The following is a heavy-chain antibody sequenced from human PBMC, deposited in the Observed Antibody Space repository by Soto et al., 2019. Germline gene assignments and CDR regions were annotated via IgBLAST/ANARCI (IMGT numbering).Heavy chain of an antibody. CDR1: GGSISSGGYY. CDR2: ISYIGST. V-gene: IGHV4-31*03. CDR3: ARSVFP. J-gene: IGHJ5*02. Sequence: QVQLQESGPGLVKPSQTLSLTCTVSGGSISSGGYYWSWIRQHPGKGLEWIGYISYIGSTYYNPSSKSRATTSVDTSKYQFSLRLSSVTAADTAVYYCARSVFPWGQGTLVTVS.